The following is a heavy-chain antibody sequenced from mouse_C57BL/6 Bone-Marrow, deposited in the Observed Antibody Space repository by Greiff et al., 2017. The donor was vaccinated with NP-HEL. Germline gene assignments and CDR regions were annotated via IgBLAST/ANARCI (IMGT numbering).Heavy chain of an antibody. D-gene: IGHD2-2*01. V-gene: IGHV1-7*01. CDR2: INPSSGYT. CDR1: GYTFTDYY. CDR3: ARSEGGLPPAMDY. Sequence: QVQLQQSGPELVKPGASVKISCKASGYTFTDYYINWVKQRPGQGLEWIGYINPSSGYTKYNQKFKDKATLTADKSSSTAYMQLSSLTYEDSAVYYCARSEGGLPPAMDYWGQGTSVTVSS. J-gene: IGHJ4*01.